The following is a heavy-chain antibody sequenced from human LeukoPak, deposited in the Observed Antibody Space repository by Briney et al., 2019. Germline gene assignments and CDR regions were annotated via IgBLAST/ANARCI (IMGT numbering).Heavy chain of an antibody. V-gene: IGHV3-23*01. CDR1: GFTFSSNA. J-gene: IGHJ4*02. D-gene: IGHD3-16*01. CDR3: AKGWGHYFDY. CDR2: ISASGGST. Sequence: PAGSLTLSCAASGFTFSSNAMSWVRQAPGQGQEWVSTISASGGSTPYADPVKGRYTISRDDSKSTLYLQMNSLRAEDTAVYYCAKGWGHYFDYWGQGALVTVSS.